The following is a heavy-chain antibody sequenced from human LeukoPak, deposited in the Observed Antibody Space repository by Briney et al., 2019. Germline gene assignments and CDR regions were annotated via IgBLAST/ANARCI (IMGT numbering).Heavy chain of an antibody. CDR2: IRGSGGST. V-gene: IGHV3-23*01. CDR3: AKVPYDSSGYYYSDY. J-gene: IGHJ4*02. CDR1: GFTFSSYA. D-gene: IGHD3-22*01. Sequence: GGSLRLSCAASGFTFSSYAMSWVRQAPGKGLEWVSDIRGSGGSTYYADSVKGRFTISRDNSKNTLYLQMNSLRAEDTAVYYCAKVPYDSSGYYYSDYWGQGTLVIVSS.